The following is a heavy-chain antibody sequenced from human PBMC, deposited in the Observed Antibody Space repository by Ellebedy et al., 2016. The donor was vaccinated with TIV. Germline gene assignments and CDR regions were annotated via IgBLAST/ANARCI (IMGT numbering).Heavy chain of an antibody. CDR3: ERRTPYWGCFDY. CDR2: ISGSGDST. Sequence: PGGSLRLSCAASGFTFSSYPMSWVRQAPGKGLQWVSTISGSGDSTYYTDSVKGRFTISTDNSKNTLYLQTNSLKADDTAVYYCERRTPYWGCFDYWGQGTLLTVSS. CDR1: GFTFSSYP. V-gene: IGHV3-23*01. J-gene: IGHJ4*02. D-gene: IGHD7-27*01.